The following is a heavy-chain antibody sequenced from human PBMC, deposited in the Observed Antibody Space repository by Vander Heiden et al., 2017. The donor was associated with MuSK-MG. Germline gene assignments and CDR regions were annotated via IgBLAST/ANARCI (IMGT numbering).Heavy chain of an antibody. CDR2: IWYDGSNK. Sequence: QVQLVESGGGVVQPGRSLRLSCAASGFTFSSYGMHWVRQAPGKGLEWVAVIWYDGSNKYYADSVKGRFTISRDNSKNTLYLQMNSLRAEDTAVYYCARGNDYEYFQHWGQGTLVTVSS. V-gene: IGHV3-33*01. CDR3: ARGNDYEYFQH. CDR1: GFTFSSYG. J-gene: IGHJ1*01. D-gene: IGHD4-17*01.